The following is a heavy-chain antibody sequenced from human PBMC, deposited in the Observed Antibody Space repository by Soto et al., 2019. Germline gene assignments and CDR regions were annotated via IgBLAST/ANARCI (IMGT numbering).Heavy chain of an antibody. CDR2: INHSGST. CDR1: GGSISNGGYY. Sequence: SVTLSLTCTVSGGSISNGGYYWSWIRQPPGKGLEWIGEINHSGSTNYNPSLKSRVTISVDTSKNQFSLKLSSVTAADTAVYYCARGKGVVVVATVTNDYYYYMDVWGKGTTVTVSS. CDR3: ARGKGVVVVATVTNDYYYYMDV. V-gene: IGHV4-34*01. J-gene: IGHJ6*03. D-gene: IGHD2-15*01.